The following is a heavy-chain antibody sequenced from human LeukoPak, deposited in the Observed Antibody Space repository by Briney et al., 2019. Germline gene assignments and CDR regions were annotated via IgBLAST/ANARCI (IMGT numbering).Heavy chain of an antibody. J-gene: IGHJ4*02. CDR2: IKQDGAEK. V-gene: IGHV3-7*01. Sequence: QPGGSLRLSCAASGFTFSSYWMSWVRPAPGKGLEWVASIKQDGAEKHYVDSVKGRFTISRDNAENSLYLQMNSLRVEDTAVYYCASGSSGRYFLYFEYWGQGALLTVSS. D-gene: IGHD6-19*01. CDR3: ASGSSGRYFLYFEY. CDR1: GFTFSSYW.